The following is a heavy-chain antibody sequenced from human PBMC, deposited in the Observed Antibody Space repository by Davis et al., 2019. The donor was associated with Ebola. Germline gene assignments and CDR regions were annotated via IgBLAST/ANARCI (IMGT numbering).Heavy chain of an antibody. CDR1: GGSISSHY. D-gene: IGHD1-14*01. CDR3: ARGKVISPEGAKTVDY. V-gene: IGHV4-59*11. J-gene: IGHJ4*02. CDR2: IHYSGST. Sequence: MPGGSLRLSCTVSGGSISSHYWTWVRQPPGKGLEWIGHIHYSGSTHYNPSLKSRVTTSVDTSKNQFSLSLSSVTAADTAVYYCARGKVISPEGAKTVDYWGQGTLVTVSS.